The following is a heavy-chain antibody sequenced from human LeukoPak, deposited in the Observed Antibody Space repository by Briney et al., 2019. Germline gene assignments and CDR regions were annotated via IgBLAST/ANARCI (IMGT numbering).Heavy chain of an antibody. CDR3: ARANYYDSSGYSRGAFDI. CDR2: INHSGST. V-gene: IGHV4-34*01. CDR1: GGSFSGYY. D-gene: IGHD3-22*01. Sequence: SQTLSLTCAVYGGSFSGYYWSWIRQPPGKGLEWIGEINHSGSTNYNPSLKSRVTISVGTSKNLFSLKLNSVTAADTAVYYCARANYYDSSGYSRGAFDIWGQGTMVTVSS. J-gene: IGHJ3*02.